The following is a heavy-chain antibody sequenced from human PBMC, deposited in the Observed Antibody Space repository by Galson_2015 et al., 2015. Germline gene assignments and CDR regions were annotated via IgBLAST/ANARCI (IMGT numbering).Heavy chain of an antibody. D-gene: IGHD3-22*01. V-gene: IGHV3-23*01. Sequence: SLRLSCAASGFTFSSYAMSWVRQAPGKGLEWVSAISGSGGSTYYADSVKGRFTISRDNSKNTLYLQMNSLRAVDTAVYYCAKVADDSSGYYRSSYWYFDLWGRGTLVTVSS. CDR1: GFTFSSYA. CDR2: ISGSGGST. J-gene: IGHJ2*01. CDR3: AKVADDSSGYYRSSYWYFDL.